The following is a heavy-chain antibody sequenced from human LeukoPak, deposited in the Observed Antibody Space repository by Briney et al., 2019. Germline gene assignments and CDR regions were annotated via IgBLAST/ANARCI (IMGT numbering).Heavy chain of an antibody. Sequence: GASVKVSCKASGYTFTSYYMHWVRQAPGQGLEWMGWINTNTGNPTYAQGFTGRFVFSLDTSVSTAYLQISSLKAEDTAVYYCARDEAVAGPDYWGQGTLVTVSS. V-gene: IGHV7-4-1*02. CDR3: ARDEAVAGPDY. D-gene: IGHD6-19*01. CDR1: GYTFTSYY. CDR2: INTNTGNP. J-gene: IGHJ4*02.